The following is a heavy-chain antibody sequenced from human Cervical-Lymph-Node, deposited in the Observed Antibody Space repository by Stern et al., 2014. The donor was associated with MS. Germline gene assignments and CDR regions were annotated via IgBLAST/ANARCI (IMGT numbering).Heavy chain of an antibody. Sequence: QVQLQESGPGLLKPSQTLSLTCTVSGGSINSGDYNWSWIRQQPGKGLEGIGHINYSGSTNVNPSLRSRVSISADTSKNQVSLKLTSVTAADTAIYYCAREHDFWSGPFDYWGQGTLVTVSS. CDR3: AREHDFWSGPFDY. D-gene: IGHD3-3*01. J-gene: IGHJ4*02. V-gene: IGHV4-31*03. CDR2: INYSGST. CDR1: GGSINSGDYN.